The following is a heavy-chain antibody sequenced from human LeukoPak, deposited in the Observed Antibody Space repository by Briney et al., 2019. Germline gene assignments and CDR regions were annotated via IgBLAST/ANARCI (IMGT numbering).Heavy chain of an antibody. J-gene: IGHJ3*02. V-gene: IGHV3-7*04. D-gene: IGHD6-13*01. CDR1: VFTFSSYW. CDR3: ARDPYSNFFGAFDI. Sequence: GGSLRLSCVASVFTFSSYWMTWVRQAPGKGLEWVANIKPDGSDEYYVDSVKGRFAISRDNAKNSLYLQMNSLRAEDTAVYYCARDPYSNFFGAFDIWGQGTMVTVSS. CDR2: IKPDGSDE.